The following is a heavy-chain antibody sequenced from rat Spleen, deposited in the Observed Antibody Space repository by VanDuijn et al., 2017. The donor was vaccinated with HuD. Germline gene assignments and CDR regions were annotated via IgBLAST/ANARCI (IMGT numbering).Heavy chain of an antibody. CDR1: FYSITSSYK. CDR2: INNAGST. D-gene: IGHD3-4*01. CDR3: AKTNNPYFYIMDA. J-gene: IGHJ4*01. Sequence: EVQLQESGPGLVKPSQSLSLTCSVTFYSITSSYKWTWIRQFPGNKLEWMGYINNAGSTNYNPSLRSRISITRDTSKNQFFLQVNSVTTEDTATFYCAKTNNPYFYIMDAWGQGASVTVSS. V-gene: IGHV3-3*01.